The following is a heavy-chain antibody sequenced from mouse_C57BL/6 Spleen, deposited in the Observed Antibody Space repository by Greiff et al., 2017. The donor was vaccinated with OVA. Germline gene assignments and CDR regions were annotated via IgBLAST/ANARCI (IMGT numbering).Heavy chain of an antibody. CDR2: ISSGSSTI. Sequence: EVKLVESGGGLVKPGGSLKLSCAASGFTFSDYGMHWVRQAPEKGLACVAYISSGSSTIYYADTVKGRFTISRDNAKNTLFLPMTSLRSEDTAMYYCASGSSFDYWGQGTTLTVSS. D-gene: IGHD1-1*01. CDR3: ASGSSFDY. CDR1: GFTFSDYG. V-gene: IGHV5-17*01. J-gene: IGHJ2*01.